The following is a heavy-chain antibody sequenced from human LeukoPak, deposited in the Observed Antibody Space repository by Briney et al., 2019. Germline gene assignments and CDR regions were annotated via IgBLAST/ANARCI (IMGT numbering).Heavy chain of an antibody. J-gene: IGHJ6*03. Sequence: SETLSLTCTVSGGSLSSYYWSWIRQPPGKGLEWIGYIYYSGSTNYNPSLKSRVTISVDTSKNQFSLKLSSVTAADTAVYYCARDLGGYSDGPYYYYMDVWGKGTTVTVSS. CDR3: ARDLGGYSDGPYYYYMDV. CDR1: GGSLSSYY. V-gene: IGHV4-59*12. D-gene: IGHD5-18*01. CDR2: IYYSGST.